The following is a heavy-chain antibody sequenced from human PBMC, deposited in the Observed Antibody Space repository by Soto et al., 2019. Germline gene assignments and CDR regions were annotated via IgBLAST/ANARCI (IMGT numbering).Heavy chain of an antibody. D-gene: IGHD5-18*01. J-gene: IGHJ4*02. CDR2: LSFDGSHK. CDR3: ARGAYSYGYRLVDY. V-gene: IGHV3-30*03. CDR1: GFNFGSYG. Sequence: QVQLVESGGGVVQPGRSLRLSCAGSGFNFGSYGLHWVRQAPGKGLVWLAVLSFDGSHKYYAESVQGRFTISKDNFKETLYLQMNSLRGYDTAVYYCARGAYSYGYRLVDYWGQGTLVTVSS.